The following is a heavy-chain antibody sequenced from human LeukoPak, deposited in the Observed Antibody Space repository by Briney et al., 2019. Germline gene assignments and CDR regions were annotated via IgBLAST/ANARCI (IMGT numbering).Heavy chain of an antibody. J-gene: IGHJ4*02. CDR1: GYTFTGYY. V-gene: IGHV1-2*06. CDR2: INPNSGGT. Sequence: ASVKVSCKASGYTFTGYYMHWVRQAPGQGLEWMGRINPNSGGTNYAQQFQGRVTMTRDTSISTAYMELSRLRFDDTAVYYCARDPRIAVAGKYFDYWGQGTLVTVSS. CDR3: ARDPRIAVAGKYFDY. D-gene: IGHD6-19*01.